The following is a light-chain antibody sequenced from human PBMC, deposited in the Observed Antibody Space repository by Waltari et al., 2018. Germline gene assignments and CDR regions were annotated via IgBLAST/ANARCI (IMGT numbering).Light chain of an antibody. CDR3: QQYFDTPS. J-gene: IGKJ3*01. CDR1: QSLLYRANNKNY. CDR2: WAS. Sequence: DIVMTQSPDSLAVSLGERATIKCKSGQSLLYRANNKNYLAWYQQKPGQPPKRLIYWASTRDSGVADRFSGSGSGTDFTLTISSLQAADVAVYYCQQYFDTPSFGPGTKVEIK. V-gene: IGKV4-1*01.